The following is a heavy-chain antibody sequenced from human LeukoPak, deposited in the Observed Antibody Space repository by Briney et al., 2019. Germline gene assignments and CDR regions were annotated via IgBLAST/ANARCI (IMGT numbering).Heavy chain of an antibody. CDR2: IYSSGST. V-gene: IGHV4-39*07. D-gene: IGHD4-11*01. CDR1: GASISSGSNY. J-gene: IGHJ3*02. Sequence: SETLSLTCSVSGASISSGSNYWGWIRQPPGKTLEWIGSIYSSGSTYYNPSLKSRVIIIIDTPKNHFSLTLSSVTAADTAVYYCARDRGLMTTVTPSAFDIWGQGTMVTVSS. CDR3: ARDRGLMTTVTPSAFDI.